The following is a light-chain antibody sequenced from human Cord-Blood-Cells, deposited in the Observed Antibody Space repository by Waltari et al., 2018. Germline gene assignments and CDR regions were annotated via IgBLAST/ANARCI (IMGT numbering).Light chain of an antibody. CDR3: QQYYSTPYT. J-gene: IGKJ2*01. Sequence: DIVMTQSPDSLAVSLGERVTINCKSSQSVLYSSNNKNYLAWYQQKPGQPPKLLLYWASTRESGVPDRFSGSGSGTDFTLTISSLQAEDVAVYYCQQYYSTPYTFGQGTKLEIK. CDR1: QSVLYSSNNKNY. CDR2: WAS. V-gene: IGKV4-1*01.